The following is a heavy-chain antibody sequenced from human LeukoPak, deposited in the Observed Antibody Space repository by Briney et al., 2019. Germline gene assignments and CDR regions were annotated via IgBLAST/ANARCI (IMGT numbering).Heavy chain of an antibody. CDR2: IIEGGDVK. J-gene: IGHJ2*01. V-gene: IGHV3-7*01. Sequence: GGSLRLSCAASGFTFSAYWMTWVRQAPGKGLAWVANIIEGGDVKYYVDSVKGRFTISRDNAKNSLYLQMNSLRAEDTAVYYCAGSDTTGYTPREWDYWYFDLWGRGTLVTVSS. CDR1: GFTFSAYW. D-gene: IGHD1-1*01. CDR3: AGSDTTGYTPREWDYWYFDL.